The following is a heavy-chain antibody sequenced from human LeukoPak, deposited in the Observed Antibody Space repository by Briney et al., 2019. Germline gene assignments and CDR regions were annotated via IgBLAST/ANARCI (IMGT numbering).Heavy chain of an antibody. Sequence: GGSLRLSCAASGFSFDEFGISWVRQAPGQGLEWVSGINWSGDSTGYADSVKGRFTISRDNAKNSLYLRMNSLRDEDTALYYCARGGGSIRHSYYYYVDVWGKGTTVTVSS. CDR2: INWSGDST. CDR3: ARGGGSIRHSYYYYVDV. J-gene: IGHJ6*03. CDR1: GFSFDEFG. V-gene: IGHV3-20*04. D-gene: IGHD2-15*01.